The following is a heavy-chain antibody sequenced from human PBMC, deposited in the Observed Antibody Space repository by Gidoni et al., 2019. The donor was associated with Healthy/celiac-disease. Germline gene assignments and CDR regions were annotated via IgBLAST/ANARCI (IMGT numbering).Heavy chain of an antibody. J-gene: IGHJ4*02. D-gene: IGHD5-12*01. Sequence: QVQLVESGGGVVQPGRSLRLSCAASGFTFSSYGMHWVRQAPGKGLEWVAVISYDGSNNYYADSVKGRFTISRDNSKNTLYLQMNSLRAEDTAVYYCAKGGDGYNFRGNYFDYWGQGTLVTVSS. CDR1: GFTFSSYG. CDR2: ISYDGSNN. CDR3: AKGGDGYNFRGNYFDY. V-gene: IGHV3-30*18.